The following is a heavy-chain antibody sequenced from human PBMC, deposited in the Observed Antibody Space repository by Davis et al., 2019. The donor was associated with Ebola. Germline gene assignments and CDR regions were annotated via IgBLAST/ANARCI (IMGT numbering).Heavy chain of an antibody. D-gene: IGHD6-6*01. V-gene: IGHV3-21*01. CDR2: ISSSSSYI. CDR1: GFTFSSYS. Sequence: GESLKISCAASGFTFSSYSMNWVRQAPGKGLEWVSSISSSSSYIYYADSVKGRFTISRDTSKNTLSLQMNSLRVEDTAVYYCARDRKFLSSSFLDYWGQGTLVTVSS. J-gene: IGHJ4*02. CDR3: ARDRKFLSSSFLDY.